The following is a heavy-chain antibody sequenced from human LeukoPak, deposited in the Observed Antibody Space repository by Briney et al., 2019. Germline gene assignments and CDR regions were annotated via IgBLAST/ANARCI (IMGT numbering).Heavy chain of an antibody. CDR3: AKDWARYCSSTSCYWTRTFDY. CDR2: ISGSGGST. D-gene: IGHD2-2*01. J-gene: IGHJ4*02. V-gene: IGHV3-23*01. CDR1: GFTFSSYA. Sequence: GGSLRLSCAASGFTFSSYAMSWVRQAPGKGLEWVSAISGSGGSTYYADSVKGRFTISRDNSKNTLYLQMNSLRAEDTAVYNCAKDWARYCSSTSCYWTRTFDYWGQGTLVTVSS.